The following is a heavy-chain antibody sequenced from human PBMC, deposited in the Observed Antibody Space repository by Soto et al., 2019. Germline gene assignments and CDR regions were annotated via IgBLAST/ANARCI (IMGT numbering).Heavy chain of an antibody. CDR1: GGTFSSYA. D-gene: IGHD2-21*02. CDR3: ARERREYCGGDCYSGYFDY. J-gene: IGHJ4*02. CDR2: IIPIFGTA. V-gene: IGHV1-69*13. Sequence: ASVKVSCKASGGTFSSYAISWVRQAPGQGLEWMGGIIPIFGTANYAQKFQGRVTITADESTSTAYMELSSLRSEDTAVYYCARERREYCGGDCYSGYFDYWGQGTLVTVSS.